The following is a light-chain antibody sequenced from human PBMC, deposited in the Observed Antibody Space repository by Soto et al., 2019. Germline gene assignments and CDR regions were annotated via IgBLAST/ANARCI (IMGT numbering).Light chain of an antibody. CDR1: QSISAW. Sequence: DIQMTQSPSTLSASVGERVTITCRASQSISAWLAWYQQKPGKAPKLLIYKASNVESGVPSRFSGSGSGTEFTLTLSSLQPDDFATYYCQQDHSYPLTFVQGTRLQIK. CDR2: KAS. CDR3: QQDHSYPLT. V-gene: IGKV1-5*03. J-gene: IGKJ5*01.